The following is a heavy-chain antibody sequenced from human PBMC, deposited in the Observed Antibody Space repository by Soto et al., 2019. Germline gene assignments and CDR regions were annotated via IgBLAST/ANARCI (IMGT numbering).Heavy chain of an antibody. CDR3: VRWNGFGDR. V-gene: IGHV3-23*01. Sequence: EVQLLDSGGGLVQPGGSLRLSCAVSGFIISDYSVTWVRQAPGKGLEWVSGFSGGGGGTFYADSVKGRFTISRDDPKNTAYLQMNSLGAEDTAVYYCVRWNGFGDRWGQGTLVTVSS. CDR1: GFIISDYS. J-gene: IGHJ5*02. CDR2: FSGGGGGT. D-gene: IGHD1-1*01.